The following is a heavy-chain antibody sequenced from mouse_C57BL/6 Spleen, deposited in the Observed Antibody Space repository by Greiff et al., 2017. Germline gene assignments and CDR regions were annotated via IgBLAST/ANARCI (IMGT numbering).Heavy chain of an antibody. Sequence: VQLVESGPGLVQPSQSLSITCTVSGFSLTSYGVHWVRQSPGKGLEWLGVIWSGGSTDYNAAFISRLSISKDNSKSQVFFKMNSLQADDTAIYYCARKSWDGGDAMDYWGQGTSVTVSS. CDR3: ARKSWDGGDAMDY. J-gene: IGHJ4*01. D-gene: IGHD4-1*01. V-gene: IGHV2-2*01. CDR1: GFSLTSYG. CDR2: IWSGGST.